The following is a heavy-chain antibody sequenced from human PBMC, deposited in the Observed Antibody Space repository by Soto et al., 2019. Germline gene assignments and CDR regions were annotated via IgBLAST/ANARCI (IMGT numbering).Heavy chain of an antibody. J-gene: IGHJ4*02. Sequence: EVQLVESGGGLVQPGGSLRLSCAASGFTFSSYWMHWVRQAPGKGLVWVSRLKSDGSGTTYADSVKGRLTISRDNAKNTLYRQMNCLRAEDTGVYYCVRGDGDYYGGNGYLGRHWGQGTLVTVSS. D-gene: IGHD3-10*01. CDR3: VRGDGDYYGGNGYLGRH. CDR1: GFTFSSYW. CDR2: LKSDGSGT. V-gene: IGHV3-74*01.